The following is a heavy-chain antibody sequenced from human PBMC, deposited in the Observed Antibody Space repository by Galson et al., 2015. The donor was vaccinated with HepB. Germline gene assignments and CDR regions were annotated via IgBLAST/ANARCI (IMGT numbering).Heavy chain of an antibody. J-gene: IGHJ4*02. V-gene: IGHV4-4*02. CDR3: ARAKEGRGYFDY. D-gene: IGHD3-10*01. CDR1: GDSISNDRW. CDR2: AYHSGGT. Sequence: LSLPCAVSGDSISNDRWWSWVRQPPGEGLEWIGEAYHSGGTNYRPSLKSRVTISVDKSKNQFSLKLTSVTAADTAVYYCARAKEGRGYFDYWGQGTLVTVSS.